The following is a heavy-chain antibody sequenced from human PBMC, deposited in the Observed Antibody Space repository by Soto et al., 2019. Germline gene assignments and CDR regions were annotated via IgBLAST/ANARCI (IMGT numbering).Heavy chain of an antibody. J-gene: IGHJ4*02. CDR1: GYTFTSYA. D-gene: IGHD6-13*01. Sequence: GASVKVSCKASGYTFTSYAMHWVRQAPGQRLEWMGWINAGNGNTKYSQKFQGRVTITRDTSASTAYMELSSLRSEDTAVYYCARIFPSIAAAGCDYWGQGTLVTVSS. CDR3: ARIFPSIAAAGCDY. V-gene: IGHV1-3*01. CDR2: INAGNGNT.